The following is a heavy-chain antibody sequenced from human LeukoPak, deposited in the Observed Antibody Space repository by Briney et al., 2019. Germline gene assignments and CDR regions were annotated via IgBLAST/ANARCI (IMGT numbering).Heavy chain of an antibody. D-gene: IGHD3-10*01. Sequence: QTGGSLRLSCAASGFTFSSYAMSWVRQAPGKGLEWVSAISGSGGSTYYADSVKGRFTISRDNSKNTLYLQMNSLRAEDTAVYYCARDRGHYYGSRSAGYAFDIWGQGTMVTVSS. CDR1: GFTFSSYA. J-gene: IGHJ3*02. CDR3: ARDRGHYYGSRSAGYAFDI. CDR2: ISGSGGST. V-gene: IGHV3-23*01.